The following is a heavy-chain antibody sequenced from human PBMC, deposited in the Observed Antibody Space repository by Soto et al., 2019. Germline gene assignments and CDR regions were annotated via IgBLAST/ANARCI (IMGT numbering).Heavy chain of an antibody. CDR1: RGSITTYF. D-gene: IGHD2-15*01. J-gene: IGHJ4*02. CDR3: ARLLGYCSGGSCYSLDY. CDR2: IYYSGST. Sequence: SETLSLTCTVSRGSITTYFWTRIRQSPGRGLEWIGSIYYSGSTYYNPSLKSRVTISVDTSKNQFSLKLSSVTAADTAVYYCARLLGYCSGGSCYSLDYWGQGTLVTVSS. V-gene: IGHV4-59*05.